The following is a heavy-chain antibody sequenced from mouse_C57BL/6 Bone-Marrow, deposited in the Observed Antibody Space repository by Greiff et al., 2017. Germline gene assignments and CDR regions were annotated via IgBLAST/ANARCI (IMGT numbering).Heavy chain of an antibody. V-gene: IGHV6-3*01. D-gene: IGHD2-4*01. CDR2: IRLKSDNYAT. CDR3: LDYDPFYAMDY. CDR1: GFTFSNYW. Sequence: EVKLQESGGGLVQPGGSMKLSCVASGFTFSNYWMNWVRQSPEKGLEWVAQIRLKSDNYATHYAESVKGRLTISRDDSKSSVYLQMNNLRAEDTGIYCCLDYDPFYAMDYWGQGTSVTVSS. J-gene: IGHJ4*01.